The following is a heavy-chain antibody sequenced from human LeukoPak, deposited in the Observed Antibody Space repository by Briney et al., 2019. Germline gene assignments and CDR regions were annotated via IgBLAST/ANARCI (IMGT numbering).Heavy chain of an antibody. CDR3: ARGFCHLNNWFDP. CDR2: MNPNSGNT. J-gene: IGHJ5*02. Sequence: SVKVSCKASGYTFTSYDINWLRQATGQGLEWMGWMNPNSGNTGYAQKFQGRGTMTRNTSISTAYMELSSLRSEDTAVYYCARGFCHLNNWFDPWGQGTLVTVSS. D-gene: IGHD3-3*01. V-gene: IGHV1-8*01. CDR1: GYTFTSYD.